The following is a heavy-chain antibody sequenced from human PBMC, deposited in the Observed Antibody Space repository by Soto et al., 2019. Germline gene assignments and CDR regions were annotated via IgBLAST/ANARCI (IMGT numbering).Heavy chain of an antibody. J-gene: IGHJ4*02. Sequence: QVQLVESGGGVVQPGRSLRLSCAASGFTFSSYAMHWVRQAPGKGLEWVAVISYDGSNKYYADSVKGRFTISRDNSKKTLYLQMNSLRAEDTAVYYCARDGQQLNLEFPFYWGQGTLVTVSS. V-gene: IGHV3-30-3*01. D-gene: IGHD6-13*01. CDR1: GFTFSSYA. CDR3: ARDGQQLNLEFPFY. CDR2: ISYDGSNK.